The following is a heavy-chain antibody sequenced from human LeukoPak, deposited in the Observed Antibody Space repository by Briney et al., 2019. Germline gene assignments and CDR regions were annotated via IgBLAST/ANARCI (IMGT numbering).Heavy chain of an antibody. CDR3: ARDHDAVGTTIDH. D-gene: IGHD1-14*01. Sequence: GGSLRLSCAASGFTFSSYWMHWVRQAPGEGLVWVSRIKSDGSVTWYADSVKGRFTISSDNAKNMLYLQMNSLRDEDTAVYFCARDHDAVGTTIDHWGQGTLVTVSS. CDR1: GFTFSSYW. CDR2: IKSDGSVT. V-gene: IGHV3-74*01. J-gene: IGHJ4*02.